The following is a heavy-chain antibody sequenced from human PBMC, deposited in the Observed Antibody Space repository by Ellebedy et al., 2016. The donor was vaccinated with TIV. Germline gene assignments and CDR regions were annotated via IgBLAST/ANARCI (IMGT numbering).Heavy chain of an antibody. J-gene: IGHJ3*02. Sequence: SETLSLTXTVSGGSISSYYWSWIRQPPGKGLEWIGYIYHSGSTNYNPSLKSRVTISVDKSKNQFSLKLSSVTAADTAVYYCARVLKLAPYDAFDIWGQGTMVTVSS. CDR3: ARVLKLAPYDAFDI. CDR2: IYHSGST. CDR1: GGSISSYY. V-gene: IGHV4-59*12. D-gene: IGHD6-13*01.